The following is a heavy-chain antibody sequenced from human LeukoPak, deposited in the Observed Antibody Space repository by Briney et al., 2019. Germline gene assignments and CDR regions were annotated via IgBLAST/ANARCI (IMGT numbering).Heavy chain of an antibody. CDR2: INHSGST. CDR1: GGSISNSNW. D-gene: IGHD2-21*02. V-gene: IGHV4-4*02. Sequence: PSETLSLTCAVSGGSISNSNWWSWVRQPPGKGLEWIGEINHSGSTNYNPSLKSRVTISVDTSKNQFSLKLSSVTAADTAVYYCARGGVVVTASNDYWGQGTLVTVSS. J-gene: IGHJ4*02. CDR3: ARGGVVVTASNDY.